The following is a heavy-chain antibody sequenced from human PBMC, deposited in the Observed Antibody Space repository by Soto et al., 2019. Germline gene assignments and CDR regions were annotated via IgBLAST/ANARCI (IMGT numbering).Heavy chain of an antibody. D-gene: IGHD6-19*01. CDR1: GGSISGSY. CDR3: ARSVAVPGAHIDY. CDR2: VYYTGST. Sequence: SETLSLTCSVSGGSISGSYCSWIRQAPGKGLEWLGYVYYTGSTNYSPSLRSRGSISVDTSKNEFSLRRSSVTAADTAVYFCARSVAVPGAHIDYWGQGTQVTSPQ. V-gene: IGHV4-59*01. J-gene: IGHJ4*02.